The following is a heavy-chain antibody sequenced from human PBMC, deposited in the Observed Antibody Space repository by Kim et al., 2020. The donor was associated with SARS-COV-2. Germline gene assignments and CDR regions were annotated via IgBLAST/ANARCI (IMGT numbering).Heavy chain of an antibody. V-gene: IGHV3-21*01. CDR3: ARDIRKGLFDY. J-gene: IGHJ4*02. Sequence: YYAASLKGRFTIPRDNANSSLSVQMNSLTAEDTAVYYCARDIRKGLFDYWGQGIPVTVSS.